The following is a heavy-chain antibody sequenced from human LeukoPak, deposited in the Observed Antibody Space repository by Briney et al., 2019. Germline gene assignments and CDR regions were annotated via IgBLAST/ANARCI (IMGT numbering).Heavy chain of an antibody. CDR1: GYTLTELS. CDR3: ATAAIATWPAVDP. Sequence: ASVKVSCKVSGYTLTELSIHRVRQAPGKGLEWMGGFDPEDGETTYAQKFQGRVTMTEDTSTDTAYMELSSLRSEDTAVYYCATAAIATWPAVDPWGQGTLVTVSS. D-gene: IGHD6-13*01. J-gene: IGHJ5*02. CDR2: FDPEDGET. V-gene: IGHV1-24*01.